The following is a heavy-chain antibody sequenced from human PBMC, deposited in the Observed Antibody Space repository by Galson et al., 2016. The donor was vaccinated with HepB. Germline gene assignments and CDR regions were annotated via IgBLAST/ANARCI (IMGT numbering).Heavy chain of an antibody. CDR3: PRRNMVVEPADIPLSRYYYTHCMDV. CDR2: IDPSDSFS. J-gene: IGHJ6*03. Sequence: QSGAEVKQPGESLRISCKTSGYTFTSYWITWVRQMPGKGLEWMGRIDPSDSFSNYSPSFQGHVSMSVDKSISTAYLQWSSLEASDTATYYCPRRNMVVEPADIPLSRYYYTHCMDVWGKGTTVTV. V-gene: IGHV5-10-1*01. D-gene: IGHD2-2*01. CDR1: GYTFTSYW.